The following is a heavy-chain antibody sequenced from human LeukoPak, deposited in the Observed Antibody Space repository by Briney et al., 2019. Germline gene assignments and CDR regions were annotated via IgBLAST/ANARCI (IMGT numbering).Heavy chain of an antibody. Sequence: SGPTLVKPTQTLTLTCTFSGFSVNTGGVGVGWIRQPPGKALEWLALIYRDDGQRYSPSLRSRLTITKDTSKNQVVLTMINMDSVDTATYYCAHSRYDSWSGYYKGFDYWGQGTLVTVSS. D-gene: IGHD3-3*01. J-gene: IGHJ4*02. V-gene: IGHV2-5*02. CDR1: GFSVNTGGVG. CDR3: AHSRYDSWSGYYKGFDY. CDR2: IYRDDGQ.